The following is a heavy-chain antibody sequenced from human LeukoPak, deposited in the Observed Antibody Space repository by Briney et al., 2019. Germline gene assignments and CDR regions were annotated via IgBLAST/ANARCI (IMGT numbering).Heavy chain of an antibody. CDR1: GYTFTSYA. D-gene: IGHD2-21*02. CDR2: INTNTGNP. CDR3: ARVVGCGGDCYSGISDY. J-gene: IGHJ4*02. Sequence: ASVKVSCKASGYTFTSYAMNWVRQAPGQGLEWMGWINTNTGNPTYAQGFTGRFVFSLDTSVSTAYLQVSSLKAEDTAVYYCARVVGCGGDCYSGISDYWGQGTLVTVSS. V-gene: IGHV7-4-1*02.